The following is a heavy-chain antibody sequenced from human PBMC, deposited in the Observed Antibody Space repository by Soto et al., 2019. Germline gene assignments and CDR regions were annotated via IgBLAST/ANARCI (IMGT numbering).Heavy chain of an antibody. CDR3: AREAPNYGMDV. J-gene: IGHJ6*02. V-gene: IGHV4-59*12. Sequence: SETLSLTCTVSGGSINRYYWGWIRQPPGKGLEWIGYIYYTGSTSYNPSLNSRVTISLDTSKNQFSLKLTSVTAADTAVYYCAREAPNYGMDVWGQGTTVTVS. CDR1: GGSINRYY. CDR2: IYYTGST.